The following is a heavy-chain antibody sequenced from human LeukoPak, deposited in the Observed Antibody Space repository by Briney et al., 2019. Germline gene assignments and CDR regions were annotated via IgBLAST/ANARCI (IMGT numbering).Heavy chain of an antibody. V-gene: IGHV4-38-2*02. D-gene: IGHD5-18*01. CDR2: IYYSGST. J-gene: IGHJ4*02. Sequence: SETLSLTCTVSGYSISSGYYWSWIRQPPGKGLEWIGHIYYSGSTNYNPSLKSRVTISVDTSKNQFFLKLSSVTAADTAVYYCARGYSYGPPDYWGQGTLVTVSS. CDR3: ARGYSYGPPDY. CDR1: GYSISSGYY.